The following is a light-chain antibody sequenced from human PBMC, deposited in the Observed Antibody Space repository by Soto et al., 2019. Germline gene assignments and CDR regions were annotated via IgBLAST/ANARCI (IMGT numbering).Light chain of an antibody. CDR1: QSVSSSY. Sequence: EIVLTQSPGTLSLSPGERATLSCRASQSVSSSYLAWYQQKPGQAPRLLIYGASSRATGIPDRFSGSGSGTDFTLTISRLEPEDFAVYYCQQSGTFGQGTNLEIK. CDR3: QQSGT. CDR2: GAS. V-gene: IGKV3-20*01. J-gene: IGKJ2*01.